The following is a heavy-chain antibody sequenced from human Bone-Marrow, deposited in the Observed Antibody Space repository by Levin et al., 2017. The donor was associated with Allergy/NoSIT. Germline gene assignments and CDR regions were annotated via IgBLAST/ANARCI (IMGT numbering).Heavy chain of an antibody. CDR3: TRDRGGNYDEGFDY. V-gene: IGHV3-74*01. Sequence: QTGGSLRLSCAASGFTFSSYWMHWVRQAPGKGLVWVSRINSDGNSTNYADSVKGRFTLSRDNAKNTLYLQMNSLRVEDTAVYYCTRDRGGNYDEGFDYWGQGTLVTVSS. D-gene: IGHD1-26*01. CDR2: INSDGNST. CDR1: GFTFSSYW. J-gene: IGHJ4*02.